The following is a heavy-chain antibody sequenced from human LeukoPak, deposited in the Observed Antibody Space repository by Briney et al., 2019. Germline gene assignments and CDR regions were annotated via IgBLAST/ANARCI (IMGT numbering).Heavy chain of an antibody. J-gene: IGHJ3*02. CDR1: GFPFSRYA. CDR2: ISGSGGST. D-gene: IGHD5-18*01. CDR3: ARARSSYGYGDAFDI. V-gene: IGHV3-23*01. Sequence: GSLRLSCAASGFPFSRYAMSWVRQAPGKGLEWVSAISGSGGSTYYADSVKGRFTISRDNSKNTLYLQMNSLRAEDTAVYYCARARSSYGYGDAFDIWGQGTMVTVSS.